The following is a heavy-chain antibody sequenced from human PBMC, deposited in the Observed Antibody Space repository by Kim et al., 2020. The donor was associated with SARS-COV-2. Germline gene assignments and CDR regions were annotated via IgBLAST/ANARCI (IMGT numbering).Heavy chain of an antibody. CDR1: GGSISSSSYY. J-gene: IGHJ4*02. D-gene: IGHD2-21*01. Sequence: SETLSLICTVSGGSISSSSYYWGWIRQPPGKGLEWIGSIYYSGSTYYNPSLKSRVTISVDTSKNQFSLKLSSVTAADTAVYYCARLDRGVENDYWGQGT. V-gene: IGHV4-39*01. CDR3: ARLDRGVENDY. CDR2: IYYSGST.